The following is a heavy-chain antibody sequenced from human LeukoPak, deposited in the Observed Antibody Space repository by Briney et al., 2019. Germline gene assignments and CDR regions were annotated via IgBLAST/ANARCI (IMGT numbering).Heavy chain of an antibody. Sequence: GASVKVSCKASGYTFSGYYMHWVRQAPGQGLEWMGWINPNSGGTSYAQKFQGRVTMTTDTSTSTAYMELRSLRSDDTAVYYCARLSRISWWLRFHYFDYWGQGTLVTVSS. CDR2: INPNSGGT. D-gene: IGHD5-12*01. J-gene: IGHJ4*02. CDR1: GYTFSGYY. CDR3: ARLSRISWWLRFHYFDY. V-gene: IGHV1-2*02.